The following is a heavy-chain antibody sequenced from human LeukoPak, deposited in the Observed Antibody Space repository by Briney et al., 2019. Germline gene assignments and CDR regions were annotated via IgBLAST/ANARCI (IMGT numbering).Heavy chain of an antibody. Sequence: GGSLRLSCAASGFTFSSYAMHWVRQAPGKGLEWVAYISRSDGMVYYADSVKGRFTVSVENAKSSLFLQMNTLRAEDSAVYYCARGPNHYDYYDLDVWGQGTTVIVSS. V-gene: IGHV3-48*04. CDR2: ISRSDGMV. J-gene: IGHJ6*02. CDR1: GFTFSSYA. CDR3: ARGPNHYDYYDLDV.